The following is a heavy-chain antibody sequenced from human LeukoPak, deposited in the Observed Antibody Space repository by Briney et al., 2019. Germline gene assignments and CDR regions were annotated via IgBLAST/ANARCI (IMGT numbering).Heavy chain of an antibody. Sequence: HAGGSLRLSCAASGFTVRNNYMSWVRQAPGKGLEWVSVIYSGGSTYYADSVKGRFTTSRGNSKNTLYLQMNSLRAEDTAVYFCATGERMVRGDGVDYWGQGTLVTVSS. CDR3: ATGERMVRGDGVDY. D-gene: IGHD3-10*01. J-gene: IGHJ4*02. V-gene: IGHV3-66*01. CDR1: GFTVRNNY. CDR2: IYSGGST.